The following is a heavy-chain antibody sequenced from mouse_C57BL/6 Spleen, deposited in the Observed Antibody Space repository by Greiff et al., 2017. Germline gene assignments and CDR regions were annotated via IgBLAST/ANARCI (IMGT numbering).Heavy chain of an antibody. CDR1: GYTFTSYW. V-gene: IGHV1-59*01. J-gene: IGHJ3*01. Sequence: QVQLQQSGAELVRPGTSVKLSCKASGYTFTSYWMHWVKQRPGQGLEWIGVIDPSDSSPNYNQKFQGKATLTVDTSSSTAYMQLSSLTSEDSAVDYCGRGLRDWFAYWGQGTLVTVSA. CDR3: GRGLRDWFAY. CDR2: IDPSDSSP. D-gene: IGHD3-1*01.